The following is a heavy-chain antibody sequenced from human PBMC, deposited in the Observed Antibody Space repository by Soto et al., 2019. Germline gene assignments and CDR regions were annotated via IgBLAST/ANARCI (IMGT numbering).Heavy chain of an antibody. CDR3: ARHGSGSYFVESFLMRGMDV. V-gene: IGHV1-69*13. Sequence: ASVKVSCKASGGTFSSYAISWVRQAPGQGLEWMGGIIPIFGTANYAQKFQGRVTITADESTSTAYMELSSLRSEDTAVYYCARHGSGSYFVESFLMRGMDVWGQGTTVTVSS. D-gene: IGHD3-10*01. CDR2: IIPIFGTA. CDR1: GGTFSSYA. J-gene: IGHJ6*02.